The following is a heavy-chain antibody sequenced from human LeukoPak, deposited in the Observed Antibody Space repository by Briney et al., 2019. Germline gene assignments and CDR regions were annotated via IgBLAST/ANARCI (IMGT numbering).Heavy chain of an antibody. J-gene: IGHJ3*02. CDR2: ISYDGFNK. V-gene: IGHV3-30-3*01. CDR3: ARAEVLLWFGELSMEPTNDAFDI. CDR1: GFTFSNYA. D-gene: IGHD3-10*01. Sequence: PGGSLRLSCAASGFTFSNYAMHCVRQAPGKGLEWVAVISYDGFNKYYSDSVKGRFTISRDNSKNTLYLQMNSLRGEDTAVYYCARAEVLLWFGELSMEPTNDAFDIWGQGTMVAVSS.